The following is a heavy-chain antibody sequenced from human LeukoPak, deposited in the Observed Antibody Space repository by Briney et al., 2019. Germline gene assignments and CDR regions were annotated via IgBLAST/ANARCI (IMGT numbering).Heavy chain of an antibody. CDR2: ISIGGDTT. J-gene: IGHJ1*01. D-gene: IGHD1-1*01. Sequence: KSGGSLRLSCAASGFTFSSHGMCWVRQAPGRGLEWVSSISIGGDTTYSDSVKGRFTFSRDNSKNTLYLQLDSLRAEDTAIYYCAKEIRPNDCWGQGTLVTVSS. CDR3: AKEIRPNDC. CDR1: GFTFSSHG. V-gene: IGHV3-23*01.